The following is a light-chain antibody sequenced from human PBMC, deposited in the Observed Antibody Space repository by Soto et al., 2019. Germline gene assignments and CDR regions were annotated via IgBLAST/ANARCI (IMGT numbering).Light chain of an antibody. CDR3: IAYTSNSILL. Sequence: QSALTQPAPVSGSPGQSITVSCTGTTSDVGTYDYVSWYQHHPGKAPKLIISEVNKRPSGVSNRFSGSKSGNTASLTISGLQAEDEADYYCIAYTSNSILLFGGGTKLTVL. CDR1: TSDVGTYDY. CDR2: EVN. V-gene: IGLV2-14*01. J-gene: IGLJ3*02.